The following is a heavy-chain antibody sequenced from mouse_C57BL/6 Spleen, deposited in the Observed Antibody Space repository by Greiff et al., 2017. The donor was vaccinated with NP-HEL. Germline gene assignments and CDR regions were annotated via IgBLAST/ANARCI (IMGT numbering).Heavy chain of an antibody. V-gene: IGHV5-17*01. J-gene: IGHJ4*01. CDR3: ATDGRPYYYAMDY. CDR2: ISSGSSTI. CDR1: GFTFSDYG. D-gene: IGHD1-1*02. Sequence: DVMLVESGGGLVKPGGSLKLSCAASGFTFSDYGMHWVRQAPEKGLEWVAYISSGSSTIYYADTVKGRFTISRDNAKNTLFRQMTSLRSEDTAMYYCATDGRPYYYAMDYWGQGTSVTVSS.